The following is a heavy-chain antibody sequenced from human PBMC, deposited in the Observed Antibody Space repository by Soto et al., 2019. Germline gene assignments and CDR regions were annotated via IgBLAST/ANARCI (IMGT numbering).Heavy chain of an antibody. CDR2: INHSGST. V-gene: IGHV4-34*01. Sequence: PSETLSLTCAVYGGSFSGYYWGWIRQPPGKGLEWIGEINHSGSTNYNPSLKSRVTISVDTSKNQFSLKLSSVTAADTAVYYCATEAVAGTLYYYYGMDVWGQGTTVTVS. D-gene: IGHD6-19*01. CDR1: GGSFSGYY. CDR3: ATEAVAGTLYYYYGMDV. J-gene: IGHJ6*02.